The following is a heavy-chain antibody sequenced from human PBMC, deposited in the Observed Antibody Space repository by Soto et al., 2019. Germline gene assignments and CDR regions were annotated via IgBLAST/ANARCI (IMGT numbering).Heavy chain of an antibody. D-gene: IGHD3-16*01. Sequence: PSETLSLTCKVSGASIRSTHYFWGWIRQPPGKGLEWIGNFYSSGITHYNPSLKSRVTISVDASKNHFSLNLTFVTAEDTALYYCVISFDSDYAGAYSGYWSQGTLVTVS. CDR3: VISFDSDYAGAYSGY. V-gene: IGHV4-39*01. J-gene: IGHJ4*02. CDR1: GASIRSTHYF. CDR2: FYSSGIT.